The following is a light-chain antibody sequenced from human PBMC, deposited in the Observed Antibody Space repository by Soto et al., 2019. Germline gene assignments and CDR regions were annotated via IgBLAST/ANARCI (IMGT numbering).Light chain of an antibody. CDR3: QSYHSSYPYV. CDR1: GGSIASGY. Sequence: NFMLTQPHSVSESPGKTVTISCTRSGGSIASGYVQWYRQRPGSAPTTVIYEDKQRPSGVPDRFSGSIDSSSNSDSLTISGLQTEDEADYYCQSYHSSYPYVFGTWTQLTVL. J-gene: IGLJ1*01. V-gene: IGLV6-57*03. CDR2: EDK.